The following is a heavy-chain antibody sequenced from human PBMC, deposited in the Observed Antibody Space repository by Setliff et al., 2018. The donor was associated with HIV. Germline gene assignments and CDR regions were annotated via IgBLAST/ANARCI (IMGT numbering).Heavy chain of an antibody. CDR1: GYTFTSYA. D-gene: IGHD2-21*01. V-gene: IGHV1-18*01. J-gene: IGHJ4*02. Sequence: ASVKVSCKASGYTFTSYAISWVRQAPGQGLEWMGWINVNNGNTNYAQKFQGRVTMTTDTSTTTVYMELRSLRSDDTAVYYCARVVRGVIQSAKTFDYWGQGTLVTVSS. CDR2: INVNNGNT. CDR3: ARVVRGVIQSAKTFDY.